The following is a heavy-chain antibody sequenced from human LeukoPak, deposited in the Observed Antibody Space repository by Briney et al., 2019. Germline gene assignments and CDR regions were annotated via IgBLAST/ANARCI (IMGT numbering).Heavy chain of an antibody. CDR1: GGTFSSYA. J-gene: IGHJ3*02. CDR2: VIPIFGTA. D-gene: IGHD2-2*01. Sequence: SSVKVSCKASGGTFSSYAISWVRQAPGQGLEWMGGVIPIFGTANYAQKFQGRVTITADESTSTAYMELSSLRSEDTAVYYCARSGYCSSTSCYAFDDAFDIWGQGTMVTVSS. V-gene: IGHV1-69*13. CDR3: ARSGYCSSTSCYAFDDAFDI.